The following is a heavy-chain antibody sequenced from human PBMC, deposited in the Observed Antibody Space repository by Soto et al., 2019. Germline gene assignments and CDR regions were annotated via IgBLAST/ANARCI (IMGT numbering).Heavy chain of an antibody. CDR3: AKRFVWYHGLPPDAFDI. Sequence: GGSLRLSCAASGFTFSSYAMSWVRQAPGKGLEWVSAISGSGGSTYYADSVKGRFTISRDNSKNTLYLQMNSLRAEDTAVYYCAKRFVWYHGLPPDAFDIWGQGTMVTVSS. CDR1: GFTFSSYA. CDR2: ISGSGGST. J-gene: IGHJ3*02. D-gene: IGHD6-13*01. V-gene: IGHV3-23*01.